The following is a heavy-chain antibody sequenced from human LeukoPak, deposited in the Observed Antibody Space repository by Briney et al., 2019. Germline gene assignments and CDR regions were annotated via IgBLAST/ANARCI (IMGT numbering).Heavy chain of an antibody. CDR2: SRNKADSYTT. CDR3: ARGGPYGGNSAFDY. Sequence: GGSLRLSCAVSGFTFSDHYVDWVRQAPGKGLEWVGRSRNKADSYTTEHAASVKGRFTISRDDSKNSLYLQMNYLKTEDTAVYYCARGGPYGGNSAFDYWGQGTLVTVSS. V-gene: IGHV3-72*01. CDR1: GFTFSDHY. J-gene: IGHJ4*02. D-gene: IGHD4-23*01.